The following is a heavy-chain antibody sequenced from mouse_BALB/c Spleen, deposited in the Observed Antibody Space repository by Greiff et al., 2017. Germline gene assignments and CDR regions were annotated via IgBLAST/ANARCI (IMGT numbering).Heavy chain of an antibody. CDR2: INPSTGYT. CDR3: ARSGGWLLDY. V-gene: IGHV1-7*01. J-gene: IGHJ2*01. CDR1: GYTFTSYW. Sequence: QVQLQQSGAELAKPGASVKMSCKASGYTFTSYWMHWVKQRPGQGLEWIGYINPSTGYTEYNQKFKDKATLTADKSSSTDYMQLSSLTSEDSAVYYCARSGGWLLDYWGQGTTLTVSS. D-gene: IGHD2-2*01.